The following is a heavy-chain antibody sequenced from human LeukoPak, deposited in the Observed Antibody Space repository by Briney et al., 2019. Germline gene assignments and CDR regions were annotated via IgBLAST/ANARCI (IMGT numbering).Heavy chain of an antibody. CDR1: GFTFSGYG. V-gene: IGHV3-30*03. CDR2: ISYDGSNK. CDR3: AGGYYFGDY. Sequence: GRSLRLSCAASGFTFSGYGMHWVRQAPGKGLEWVAVISYDGSNKYYADSVKGRFTISRDNSKNTLYLQMNSLRAEDTAVYYCAGGYYFGDYWGQGTLVTVSS. J-gene: IGHJ4*02. D-gene: IGHD3-22*01.